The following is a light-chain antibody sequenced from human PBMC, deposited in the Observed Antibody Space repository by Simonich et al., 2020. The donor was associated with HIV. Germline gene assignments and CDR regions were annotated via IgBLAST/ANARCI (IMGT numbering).Light chain of an antibody. J-gene: IGLJ3*02. V-gene: IGLV2-14*03. CDR3: SSYTSSSTWV. Sequence: QSALTQPASVSGSPGQSITISCTGTSSDFGGYTYVTWYQQHPGKAPKLMIYNVSNRPSGFSNRFSGSKSGNTASLTISGLQAEDEADYYCSSYTSSSTWVFGGGTKLTVL. CDR1: SSDFGGYTY. CDR2: NVS.